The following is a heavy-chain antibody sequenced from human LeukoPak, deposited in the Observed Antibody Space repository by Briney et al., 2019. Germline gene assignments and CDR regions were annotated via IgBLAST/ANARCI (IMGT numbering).Heavy chain of an antibody. J-gene: IGHJ5*02. CDR1: GGSFSGYY. D-gene: IGHD3-16*02. CDR2: INHSGST. CDR3: ACRGSYLGPQWFDP. Sequence: SETLSLTCAVYGGSFSGYYWSWIRQPPGKGLAWIGEINHSGSTNYNPSLKSRVTISVDTSKNQFSLKLSSVTAADTAVYYCACRGSYLGPQWFDPWGQGTLVTVSS. V-gene: IGHV4-34*01.